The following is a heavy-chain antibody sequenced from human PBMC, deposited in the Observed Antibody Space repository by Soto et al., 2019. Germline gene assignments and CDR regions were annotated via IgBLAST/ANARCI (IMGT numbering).Heavy chain of an antibody. CDR2: IYYSGST. D-gene: IGHD2-2*01. Sequence: SETLSLTCTVSGGSISSYYWSWIRQPPGKGLEWIGYIYYSGSTNYNPSLQSRVTISVDTSKNQFSLKLSSVTAADTAVYYCARRVGVVPVQYYYYYYMDVWGKGTTVTVSS. CDR3: ARRVGVVPVQYYYYYYMDV. V-gene: IGHV4-59*08. CDR1: GGSISSYY. J-gene: IGHJ6*03.